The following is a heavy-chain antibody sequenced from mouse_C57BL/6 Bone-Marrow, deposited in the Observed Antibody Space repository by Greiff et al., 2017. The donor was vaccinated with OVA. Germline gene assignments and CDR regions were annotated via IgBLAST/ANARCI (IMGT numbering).Heavy chain of an antibody. CDR2: ISNLAYSI. Sequence: EVHLVESGGGLVQPGGSLKLSCAASGFTFSDYGMAWVRQAPRKGPEWVAFISNLAYSIYYADTVTGRFTISRENAKNTLYLEMSSLRSEDTAMYYCARHCYGSSYAMDYWGQGTSVTVSS. J-gene: IGHJ4*01. D-gene: IGHD1-1*01. V-gene: IGHV5-15*01. CDR3: ARHCYGSSYAMDY. CDR1: GFTFSDYG.